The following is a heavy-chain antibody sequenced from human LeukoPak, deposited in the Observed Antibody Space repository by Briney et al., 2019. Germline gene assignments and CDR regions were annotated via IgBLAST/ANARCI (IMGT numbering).Heavy chain of an antibody. CDR1: GGSITNSSYC. J-gene: IGHJ3*01. D-gene: IGHD3-3*01. CDR2: IYYSGTT. V-gene: IGHV4-39*07. Sequence: SETLSLTCTVSGGSITNSSYCWGWIRQPPGKGLEWIGSIYYSGTTYYNPSLKSRVTISLDTSKNQFSLMLSSVTAADTAVYYCVRRPAIFGVVTFPNTLEVWGQGTMVTVSS. CDR3: VRRPAIFGVVTFPNTLEV.